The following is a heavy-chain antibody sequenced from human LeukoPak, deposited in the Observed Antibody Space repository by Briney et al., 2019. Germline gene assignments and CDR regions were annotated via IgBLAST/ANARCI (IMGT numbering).Heavy chain of an antibody. Sequence: GGSLRLSCAASGFTFSSYAMHWVRQAPGKGLEWVAVIWYDGSNKYYADSVKGRFTISRDNSKNTLYLQMNSLRAEDTAVYYXXXXXXXXXXSSGYIDYWGQGTLVTVSS. V-gene: IGHV3-33*08. CDR3: XXXXXXXXXSSGYIDY. CDR1: GFTFSSYA. J-gene: IGHJ4*02. CDR2: IWYDGSNK. D-gene: IGHD3-22*01.